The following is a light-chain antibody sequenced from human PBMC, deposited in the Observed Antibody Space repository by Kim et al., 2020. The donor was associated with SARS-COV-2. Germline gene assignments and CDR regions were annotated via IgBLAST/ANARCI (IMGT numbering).Light chain of an antibody. CDR2: EAS. Sequence: QPATISFKSSQRLLHPEAKTYLFWYLQKPGQSPQLLIYEASNRFFGVPNRFSGSGSGTDFTLRISRVEAEDVGVYYCMQSVQIPYTFGQGTKLEI. J-gene: IGKJ2*01. V-gene: IGKV2D-29*02. CDR3: MQSVQIPYT. CDR1: QRLLHPEAKTY.